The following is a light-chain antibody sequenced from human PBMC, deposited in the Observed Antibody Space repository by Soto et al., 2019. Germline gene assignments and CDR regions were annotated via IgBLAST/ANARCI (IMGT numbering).Light chain of an antibody. Sequence: DLVMTQSPLSLPVTPGEPASISCRSSQSLLHINGHNYLDWYLQKPGQSPQLLIYLGSNLASGDPDRLSGSGSGTDFTLKISRVEAEDVGVYYCMQALQTPLTFGGGTKVEIK. CDR3: MQALQTPLT. V-gene: IGKV2-28*01. CDR1: QSLLHINGHNY. J-gene: IGKJ4*01. CDR2: LGS.